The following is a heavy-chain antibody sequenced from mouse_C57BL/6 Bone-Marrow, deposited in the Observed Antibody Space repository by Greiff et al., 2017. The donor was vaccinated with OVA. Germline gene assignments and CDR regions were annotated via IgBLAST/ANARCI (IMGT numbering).Heavy chain of an antibody. CDR3: ARLAMDY. CDR1: GYTFTSYW. V-gene: IGHV1-59*01. J-gene: IGHJ4*01. CDR2: IDPSDSYT. Sequence: VQLQQPGAELVRPGTSVKLSCKASGYTFTSYWMHWVKQRPAQGLEWIGVIDPSDSYTNYNQKFKGKATLTVDTSSSTAYMQLSSLTSEDSAVYYCARLAMDYWGQGTSVTVSS.